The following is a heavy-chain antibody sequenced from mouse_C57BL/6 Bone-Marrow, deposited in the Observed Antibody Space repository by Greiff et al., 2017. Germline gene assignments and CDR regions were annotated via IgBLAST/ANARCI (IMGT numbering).Heavy chain of an antibody. CDR2: IDPETGGT. J-gene: IGHJ3*01. CDR3: TRLLRSSWFAY. Sequence: QVQLQQSGAELVRPGASVTLSCKASGYTFTDYEMHWVKQTPVHGLEWIGAIDPETGGTAYNQKFKGKVILTADKASSTAYMELSSLTSEDTAVYYYTRLLRSSWFAYWGQGTLVTVSA. CDR1: GYTFTDYE. V-gene: IGHV1-15*01. D-gene: IGHD1-1*01.